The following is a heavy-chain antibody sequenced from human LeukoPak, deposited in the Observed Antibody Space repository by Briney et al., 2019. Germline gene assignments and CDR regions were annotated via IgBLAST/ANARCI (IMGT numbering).Heavy chain of an antibody. CDR2: ISWDGGST. CDR1: GFTFDDYT. J-gene: IGHJ3*02. D-gene: IGHD3-22*01. V-gene: IGHV3-43D*03. CDR3: AKDIESRGYYYDSSGYYDAFDI. Sequence: GGSLRLSCAASGFTFDDYTMHWVRQAPGKGLEWVSLISWDGGSTYYADSVKGRFTISRDNSKNSLYLQMNSLRAEDTALYYCAKDIESRGYYYDSSGYYDAFDIWGQGTMVTVSS.